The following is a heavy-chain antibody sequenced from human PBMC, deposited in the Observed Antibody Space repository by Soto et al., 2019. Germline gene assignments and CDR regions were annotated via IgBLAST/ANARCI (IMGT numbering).Heavy chain of an antibody. CDR1: GFTFSSYG. J-gene: IGHJ4*02. CDR3: ANRAPSGSYFDY. D-gene: IGHD1-26*01. V-gene: IGHV3-30*18. CDR2: ISYDGSNK. Sequence: QVQLVESGGGVVQPGRSLRLSCAASGFTFSSYGMHWVRQAPGKGLEWVAVISYDGSNKYYAHSVKGRFTISRDNSKNTLYLQMNSLRAEDTAVYYCANRAPSGSYFDYWGQGTLVTVSS.